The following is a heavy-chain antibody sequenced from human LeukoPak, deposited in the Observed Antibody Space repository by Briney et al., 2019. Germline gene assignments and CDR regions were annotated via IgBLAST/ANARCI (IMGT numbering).Heavy chain of an antibody. J-gene: IGHJ4*02. CDR1: GGSISSSGYD. CDR3: ARQVVAVAGTGYFDY. Sequence: SETLSLTCTVPGGSISSSGYDWGWIRQPPGKGLESIGIIYYNGTTYYNPSLKNRITISVDTSKNQFSLKLNSVTAADTAVYFCARQVVAVAGTGYFDYWGQGTLVTVSS. D-gene: IGHD6-19*01. V-gene: IGHV4-39*01. CDR2: IYYNGTT.